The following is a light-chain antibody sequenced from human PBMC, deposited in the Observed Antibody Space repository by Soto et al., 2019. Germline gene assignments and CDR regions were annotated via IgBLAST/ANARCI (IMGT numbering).Light chain of an antibody. Sequence: QSVLTQPASVSGSPGQSITISCTGTGSDVGGYNYVSWYQQHPGKAPKVMIYDVSNRPSGVSNRFSGSKSGNTASLTISGLPADDEADYCCTSYTSDSTPFVFGGGTKVTVL. CDR2: DVS. J-gene: IGLJ2*01. CDR3: TSYTSDSTPFV. CDR1: GSDVGGYNY. V-gene: IGLV2-14*01.